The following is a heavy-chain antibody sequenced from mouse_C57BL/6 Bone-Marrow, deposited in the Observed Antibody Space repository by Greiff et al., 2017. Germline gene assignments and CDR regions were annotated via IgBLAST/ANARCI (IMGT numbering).Heavy chain of an antibody. V-gene: IGHV1-81*01. D-gene: IGHD2-1*01. Sequence: VQLQQSGAELARPGASVKLSCKASGYTFTSYGISWVKQRPGQGLEWIGDIYPRSGNTYYNEKFKGKATLTADKSSSTADMELRSLTSEDSAVYVCARWELLWRAYWYFDVWGTGTTVTVSS. CDR1: GYTFTSYG. CDR3: ARWELLWRAYWYFDV. CDR2: IYPRSGNT. J-gene: IGHJ1*03.